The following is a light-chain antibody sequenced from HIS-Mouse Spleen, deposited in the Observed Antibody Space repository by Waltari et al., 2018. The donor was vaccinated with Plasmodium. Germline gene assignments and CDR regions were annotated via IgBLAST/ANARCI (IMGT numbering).Light chain of an antibody. Sequence: DIQMTQSPSTLSASVGDRVTITCRASQSISSWLAWYQQKPGKAPKLLIYKASSLESGVPSRFSGSGSGTEFTRTISSLQPDDFATDYCQQYNSYYTFGQGTKLEIK. CDR2: KAS. J-gene: IGKJ2*01. CDR1: QSISSW. V-gene: IGKV1-5*03. CDR3: QQYNSYYT.